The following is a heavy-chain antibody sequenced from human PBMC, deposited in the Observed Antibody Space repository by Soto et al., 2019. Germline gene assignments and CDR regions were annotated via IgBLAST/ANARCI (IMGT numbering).Heavy chain of an antibody. Sequence: PSETLSLTCTVSGGSISTDIYYWNWIRQHPGKGLEWIGYIYYTGSTYYNPSLKSRVTVSVDTSKNQFSLKLSSVTAADTGMYYCARASLVGRSSPNANWFDPWGQGTLVTVSS. J-gene: IGHJ5*02. CDR1: GGSISTDIYY. CDR2: IYYTGST. D-gene: IGHD2-8*02. V-gene: IGHV4-31*03. CDR3: ARASLVGRSSPNANWFDP.